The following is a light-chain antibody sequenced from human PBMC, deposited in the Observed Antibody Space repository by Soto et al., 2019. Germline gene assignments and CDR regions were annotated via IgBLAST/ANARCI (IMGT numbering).Light chain of an antibody. CDR1: QSVDSGS. Sequence: ILLTQSPGTLSLSPGEGATLSCRASQSVDSGSLAWYQQKPGQTPRLLIYATSNRATGIPDRFSGSGSGADFTLTINRLEPEDFAVYYCQEYGSNFGGGTKVDIK. J-gene: IGKJ4*01. CDR2: ATS. CDR3: QEYGSN. V-gene: IGKV3-20*01.